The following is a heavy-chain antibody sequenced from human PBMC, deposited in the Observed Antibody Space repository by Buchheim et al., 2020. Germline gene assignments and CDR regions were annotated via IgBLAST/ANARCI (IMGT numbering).Heavy chain of an antibody. CDR1: GGSFSGYY. D-gene: IGHD6-13*01. CDR2: INHSGST. J-gene: IGHJ6*02. CDR3: ARVGSIAAARGYYYGMDV. Sequence: QVQLQQWGAGLLKPSETLSLTCAVYGGSFSGYYWSWIRQPPGKGLEWIGEINHSGSTNYNPSLKSRVTISVDTSTNQFSLKLSSVTAADTAVYYCARVGSIAAARGYYYGMDVWGQGTT. V-gene: IGHV4-34*01.